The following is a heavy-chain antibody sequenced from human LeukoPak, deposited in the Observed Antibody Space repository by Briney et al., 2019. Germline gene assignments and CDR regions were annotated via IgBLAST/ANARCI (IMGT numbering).Heavy chain of an antibody. V-gene: IGHV4-59*11. Sequence: PSETLSLTCAVSGGFINSHFWSWMRRPPGKGLEWIGFLSYSGSPRYNPSLQSRVSISGDRSETKFSLRLTSVTAADTAVYYCARLVDNDSSGDPDTFDVWGHGTVVIVSS. J-gene: IGHJ3*01. CDR3: ARLVDNDSSGDPDTFDV. D-gene: IGHD6-25*01. CDR2: LSYSGSP. CDR1: GGFINSHF.